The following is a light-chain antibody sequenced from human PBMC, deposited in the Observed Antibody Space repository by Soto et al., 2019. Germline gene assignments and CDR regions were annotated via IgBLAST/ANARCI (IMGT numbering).Light chain of an antibody. CDR3: QQYNNWPPWT. Sequence: EIVMTQSPATLSFSPVERATLSCRASQSDSSNLAWYQQKPGQAPRLLIYGASTRATGIPARFSGSGSGTEFTLTISSLQSEDFAVYYCQQYNNWPPWTFGQGTKVDIK. CDR1: QSDSSN. V-gene: IGKV3-15*01. CDR2: GAS. J-gene: IGKJ1*01.